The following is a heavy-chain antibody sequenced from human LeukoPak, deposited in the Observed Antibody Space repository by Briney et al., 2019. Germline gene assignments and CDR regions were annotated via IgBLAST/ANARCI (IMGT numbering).Heavy chain of an antibody. CDR1: GGSISSSSYY. J-gene: IGHJ3*02. Sequence: SETLSLTCTVSGGSISSSSYYWGCIRQPQGKGLEWIGSIYYSASTYYNPSLKSPITISVDTSKNQFYLNLSSLTAAATAVYYCASSVFDAFDIWGQGTMVTVSS. V-gene: IGHV4-39*07. D-gene: IGHD2-8*01. CDR3: ASSVFDAFDI. CDR2: IYYSAST.